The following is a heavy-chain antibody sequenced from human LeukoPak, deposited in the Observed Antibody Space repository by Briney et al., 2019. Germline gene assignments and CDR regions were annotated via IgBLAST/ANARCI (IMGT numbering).Heavy chain of an antibody. CDR1: GFTVSSNY. D-gene: IGHD3-22*01. J-gene: IGHJ4*02. V-gene: IGHV3-66*01. Sequence: GGSLRLSCAASGFTVSSNYMSWVRQAPGKGLEWVSVIYSGGSTYYADSVKGRFTISRDNSKNTLSLQMNSLRAEDTAVYYCARTRSSGYWDYWGQGTLVTVSS. CDR3: ARTRSSGYWDY. CDR2: IYSGGST.